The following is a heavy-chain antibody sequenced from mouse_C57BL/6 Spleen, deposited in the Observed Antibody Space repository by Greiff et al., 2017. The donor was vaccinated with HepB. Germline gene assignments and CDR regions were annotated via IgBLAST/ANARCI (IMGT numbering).Heavy chain of an antibody. Sequence: VQLKESGPGMVKPSQSLSLTCTVTGYSITSGYDWHWIRHFPGNKLEWMGYISYSGSTNYNPSLKSRTSITHDTSKNHFFLKLNSVTTEDTATYYCARGGYDYDGDFDYWGQGTTLTVSS. D-gene: IGHD2-4*01. CDR1: GYSITSGYD. J-gene: IGHJ2*01. V-gene: IGHV3-1*01. CDR3: ARGGYDYDGDFDY. CDR2: ISYSGST.